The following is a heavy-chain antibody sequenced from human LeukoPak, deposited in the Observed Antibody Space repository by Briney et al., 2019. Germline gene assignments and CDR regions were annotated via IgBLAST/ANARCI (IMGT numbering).Heavy chain of an antibody. CDR3: ARGPALRKNWVGGRWFDP. Sequence: ASVKVSCKASGYTFTNYDINWVRQATGQGLEWMGWMNPKTGNTGYAQNFQGRVTMTRDTSESTAYMELSSLRSEDTAMYYCARGPALRKNWVGGRWFDPWGQGTLVTVSS. CDR2: MNPKTGNT. V-gene: IGHV1-8*01. J-gene: IGHJ5*02. CDR1: GYTFTNYD. D-gene: IGHD3-16*01.